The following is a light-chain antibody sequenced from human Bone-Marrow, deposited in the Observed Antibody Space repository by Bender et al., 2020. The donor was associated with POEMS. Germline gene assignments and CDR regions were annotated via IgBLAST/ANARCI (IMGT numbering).Light chain of an antibody. CDR1: SSNTGSGYD. CDR3: QSYDNSLGGWV. Sequence: QSVLTQPPSVSGAPGQRVTISCTGISSNTGSGYDINWYQHLPGTAPKLLIYGYNNRPSGVPDRFSGSKSGTSASLAITELQAEDEGDYYCQSYDNSLGGWVFGGGTKLTVL. V-gene: IGLV1-40*01. CDR2: GYN. J-gene: IGLJ3*02.